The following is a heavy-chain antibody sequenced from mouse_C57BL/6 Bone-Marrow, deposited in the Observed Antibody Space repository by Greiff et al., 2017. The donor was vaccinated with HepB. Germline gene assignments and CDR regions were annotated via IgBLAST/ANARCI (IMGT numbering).Heavy chain of an antibody. V-gene: IGHV1-81*01. CDR2: IYPRSGNT. Sequence: QVQLQQSGAELARPGASVKLSCKASGYTFTSYGISWVKPRTGQGLEWIGEIYPRSGNTYYNEKFKGKATLTADKSSSTAYMELRSLTSEDSAVYFCARSIYYDYDGPYYYAMDYWGQGTSVTVSS. D-gene: IGHD2-4*01. J-gene: IGHJ4*01. CDR3: ARSIYYDYDGPYYYAMDY. CDR1: GYTFTSYG.